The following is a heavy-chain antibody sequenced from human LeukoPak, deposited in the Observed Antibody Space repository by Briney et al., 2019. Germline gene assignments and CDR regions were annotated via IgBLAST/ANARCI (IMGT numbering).Heavy chain of an antibody. CDR2: MYHSGST. Sequence: SETLSLTCTVSGYSISSGHYWGWIRQPPGKGLEWIGSMYHSGSTYYNPPLKRRVTISEDTSKNQFSLKLRSVTAADTAVYYCARGPRFGELLWHWFDPWGQETLVTVSS. D-gene: IGHD3-10*01. V-gene: IGHV4-38-2*02. CDR3: ARGPRFGELLWHWFDP. CDR1: GYSISSGHY. J-gene: IGHJ5*02.